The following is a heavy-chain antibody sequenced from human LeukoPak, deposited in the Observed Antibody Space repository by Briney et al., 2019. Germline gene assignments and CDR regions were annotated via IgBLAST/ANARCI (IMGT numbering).Heavy chain of an antibody. V-gene: IGHV4-39*07. CDR3: ARNYDSRDY. D-gene: IGHD3-22*01. J-gene: IGHJ4*02. CDR1: GGSLSSSSYY. CDR2: IYYSGNT. Sequence: SETLSLTCTVSGGSLSSSSYYWGWIRQPPGKGLEWIGSIYYSGNTYYNPSLKSRVTISVDTSKNQFSLKLSSVTAADTAVYYCARNYDSRDYWGQGTLVTVSS.